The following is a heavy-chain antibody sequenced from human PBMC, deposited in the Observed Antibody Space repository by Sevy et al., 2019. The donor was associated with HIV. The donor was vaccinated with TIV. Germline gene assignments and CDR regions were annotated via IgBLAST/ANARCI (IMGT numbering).Heavy chain of an antibody. J-gene: IGHJ6*02. Sequence: SQTLSLTCAISGDSVSSNSAAWNWIRQSPSRGLEWLGWTYYRSMWYYDYAGSVKSRISINPDTSKNQFSLQLNSVTPEDTAVYYCARRKDNAMEVWGQGTTVTVSS. CDR2: TYYRSMWYY. V-gene: IGHV6-1*01. CDR1: GDSVSSNSAA. CDR3: ARRKDNAMEV. D-gene: IGHD2-8*01.